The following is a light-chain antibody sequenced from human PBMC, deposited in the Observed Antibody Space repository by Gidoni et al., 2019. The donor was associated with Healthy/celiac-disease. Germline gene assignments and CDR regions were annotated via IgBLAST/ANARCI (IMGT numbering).Light chain of an antibody. CDR1: QRVRSY. CDR3: QQLGT. CDR2: DAS. V-gene: IGKV3-11*01. Sequence: EIVLTQSPATLSLSPGERATLSCRASQRVRSYLAWYQQKPGQAPRLLIYDASNRATGIPARFSGSGSGTDFTLTIGSLEPEDFAVYYCQQLGTFGPGTKVDIK. J-gene: IGKJ3*01.